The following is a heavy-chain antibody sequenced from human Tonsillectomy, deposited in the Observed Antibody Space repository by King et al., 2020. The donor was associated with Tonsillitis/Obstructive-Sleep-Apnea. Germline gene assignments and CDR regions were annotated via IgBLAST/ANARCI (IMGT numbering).Heavy chain of an antibody. CDR2: TYYRSKWYN. Sequence: VQLQQSGPGLVKPSQTLSLTCAISGDSVSNNSATWNWLRQSPSRGLEWLGRTYYRSKWYNDYAVSVKSRITTKPDTSKNQFSLQLNSVSPDDTAVYYRAGDTSGYDAGYLDYWGQGTLVTAPS. V-gene: IGHV6-1*01. D-gene: IGHD5-12*01. CDR1: GDSVSNNSAT. J-gene: IGHJ4*02. CDR3: AGDTSGYDAGYLDY.